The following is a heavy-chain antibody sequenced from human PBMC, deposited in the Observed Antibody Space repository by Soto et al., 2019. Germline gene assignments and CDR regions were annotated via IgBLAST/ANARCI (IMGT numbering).Heavy chain of an antibody. D-gene: IGHD4-17*01. CDR3: AKNDYGDYHYYGMDV. Sequence: QVQLVESGGGVVQPGRSLRLSCAASGFTFSSYGMHWVRQAPGKGLEWVAVISYDGSNKYYADSVKGRFTISRDNSKNTLYLQMDSLRAEDTAVYYCAKNDYGDYHYYGMDVWGQGTTVTVS. CDR1: GFTFSSYG. CDR2: ISYDGSNK. V-gene: IGHV3-30*18. J-gene: IGHJ6*02.